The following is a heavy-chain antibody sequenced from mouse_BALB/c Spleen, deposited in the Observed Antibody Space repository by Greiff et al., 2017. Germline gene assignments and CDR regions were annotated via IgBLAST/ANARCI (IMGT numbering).Heavy chain of an antibody. V-gene: IGHV5-6-5*01. CDR1: GFTFSSYA. CDR2: ISSGGST. CDR3: ARDGEDYAMDY. J-gene: IGHJ4*01. Sequence: EVKLVESGGGLVKPGGSLKLSCAASGFTFSSYAMSWVRQTPEKRLEWVASISSGGSTYYPDSVKGRFTISRDNARNILYLQMSSLRSEDTAMYYCARDGEDYAMDYWGQGTSVTVSS.